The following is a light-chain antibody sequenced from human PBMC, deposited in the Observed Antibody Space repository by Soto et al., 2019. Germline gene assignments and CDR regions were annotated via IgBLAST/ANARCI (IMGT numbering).Light chain of an antibody. J-gene: IGKJ5*01. Sequence: DIQMTQSPSSLSASVGDRFTIAFRTSQSIRSSLNWYQQKPGTAPKFLIYAASSLQSGVPSRFSGSGSGTDFTLTISSLQPEDFATYFCQQSYSTPITFGQGTRLEIK. V-gene: IGKV1-39*01. CDR1: QSIRSS. CDR2: AAS. CDR3: QQSYSTPIT.